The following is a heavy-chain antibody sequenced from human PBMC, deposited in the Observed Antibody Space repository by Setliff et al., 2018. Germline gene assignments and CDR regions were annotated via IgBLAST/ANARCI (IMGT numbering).Heavy chain of an antibody. CDR3: AKCSSWHSHYPHFIY. V-gene: IGHV3-7*03. CDR2: INPDGSEK. J-gene: IGHJ4*02. D-gene: IGHD6-13*01. CDR1: GFTYNNCW. Sequence: GGSLRLSCGASGFTYNNCWVSWVRQAPGKGLEWLASINPDGSEKYYVDSVKGRFTISRDNSKNTLYLQMNSLRAEDTAIYYCAKCSSWHSHYPHFIYWGQGTLVTVSS.